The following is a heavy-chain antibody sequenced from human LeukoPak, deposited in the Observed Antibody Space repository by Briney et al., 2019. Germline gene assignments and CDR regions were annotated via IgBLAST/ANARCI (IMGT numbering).Heavy chain of an antibody. V-gene: IGHV3-7*01. CDR1: GFTFSSYW. D-gene: IGHD3-3*01. CDR2: IKQDGSEK. CDR3: ARDVTIFGVVISPAPYMDV. J-gene: IGHJ6*03. Sequence: GGSLRLSCAASGFTFSSYWMSWVRQAPGKGLEWVANIKQDGSEKYYVDSVKGRFTISRDNAKNSLYLQMNSLRAEDTAVYYCARDVTIFGVVISPAPYMDVWGKGTTVTVSS.